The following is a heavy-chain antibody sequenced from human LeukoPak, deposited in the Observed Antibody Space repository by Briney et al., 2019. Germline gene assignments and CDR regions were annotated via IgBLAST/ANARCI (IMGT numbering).Heavy chain of an antibody. CDR1: GFTFSESW. D-gene: IGHD1-1*01. J-gene: IGHJ6*02. V-gene: IGHV3-7*01. Sequence: GGSLRLSCAASGFTFSESWMSWVRQAAGQGLEWVAAIKEDGSEKDYLDSVKGRFTISRDNAKNSLYLQMNSLRAEDTAVYHCATYTNWVAGDVWGQGTTVSVSS. CDR2: IKEDGSEK. CDR3: ATYTNWVAGDV.